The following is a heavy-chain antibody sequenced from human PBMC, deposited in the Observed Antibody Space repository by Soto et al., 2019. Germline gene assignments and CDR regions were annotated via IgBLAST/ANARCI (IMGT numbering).Heavy chain of an antibody. CDR3: ARDYCRSSSCRFDY. D-gene: IGHD2-2*01. V-gene: IGHV3-48*01. CDR1: GFTFSGHS. CDR2: ISSGTSTI. J-gene: IGHJ4*02. Sequence: EVKLVESGGGLVQPGESLRLSCAASGFTFSGHSMNWVRQAPGKGLEWISYISSGTSTIYYADSVKGRFTISRDNDNNSLYLQMNSLRAEDTAVYYCARDYCRSSSCRFDYWGQGTLVTVSS.